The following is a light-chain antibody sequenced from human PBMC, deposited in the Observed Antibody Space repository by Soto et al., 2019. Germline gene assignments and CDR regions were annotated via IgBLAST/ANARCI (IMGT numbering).Light chain of an antibody. CDR2: RNN. CDR3: AAWDHSLRAMV. Sequence: QSVLTQPPSASGTPGQTVTISCSGSSSNIGSNYVYWYQQLPGTAPQLLIYRNNQRPSAVPYRFSGSKSGTSASLAISGLRYEDEADYYCAAWDHSLRAMVFGGGTKLTVL. CDR1: SSNIGSNY. V-gene: IGLV1-47*01. J-gene: IGLJ3*02.